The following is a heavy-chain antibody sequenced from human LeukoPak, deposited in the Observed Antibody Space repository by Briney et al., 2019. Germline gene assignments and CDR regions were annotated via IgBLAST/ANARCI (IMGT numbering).Heavy chain of an antibody. Sequence: GESLKISCKGSGYSFTSYWIGWVRQMPGKGLGWMGIIYPGDSDTRYSPSFQGQVTISADKSISTAYLQWSSLKASDTAMYYCARLQLYYYDSSGYYYPYFDYWGQGTLVTVSS. CDR2: IYPGDSDT. J-gene: IGHJ4*02. CDR3: ARLQLYYYDSSGYYYPYFDY. V-gene: IGHV5-51*01. D-gene: IGHD3-22*01. CDR1: GYSFTSYW.